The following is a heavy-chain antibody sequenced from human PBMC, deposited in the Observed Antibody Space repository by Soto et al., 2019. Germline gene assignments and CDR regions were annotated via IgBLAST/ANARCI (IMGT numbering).Heavy chain of an antibody. Sequence: QVQLVESGGGVVQPGRSLRLSCAASGFTFSSYGMHWVRQAPGKGLEWVAVISYDGSNKYYADSVKGRFTISRDNSKNTLYLQMNSLRAEDTAVYYCAKDPPGAGWGQGTLVTVSS. J-gene: IGHJ4*02. CDR2: ISYDGSNK. V-gene: IGHV3-30*18. CDR3: AKDPPGAG. CDR1: GFTFSSYG.